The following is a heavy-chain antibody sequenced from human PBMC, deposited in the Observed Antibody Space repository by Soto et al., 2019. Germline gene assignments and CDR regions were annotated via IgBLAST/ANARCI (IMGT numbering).Heavy chain of an antibody. D-gene: IGHD3-10*01. V-gene: IGHV3-33*01. Sequence: PGGSLILSCAASGFTFCGYGMHWVRQAPGKGLEWAAAISYDGRNTYYADSVQGRFAISRDNSKNTMYLQMNSLRVEDTAVYYCARAKWHDGSGRVREFDYWGQGALVTVS. J-gene: IGHJ4*02. CDR3: ARAKWHDGSGRVREFDY. CDR1: GFTFCGYG. CDR2: ISYDGRNT.